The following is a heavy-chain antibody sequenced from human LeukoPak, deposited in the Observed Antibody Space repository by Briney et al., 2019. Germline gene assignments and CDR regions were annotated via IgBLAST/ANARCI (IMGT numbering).Heavy chain of an antibody. CDR2: INHSGST. Sequence: SETLSLTCAVYGGSFSGYYWSWIRQPPGKGLEWIGEINHSGSTNYNPSLKSRVTISVDTSKNQFSLKLSSVTAADTAVYYCARGRLSVVRGVIFDYWGQGTLVTVSS. CDR1: GGSFSGYY. J-gene: IGHJ4*02. CDR3: ARGRLSVVRGVIFDY. V-gene: IGHV4-34*01. D-gene: IGHD3-10*01.